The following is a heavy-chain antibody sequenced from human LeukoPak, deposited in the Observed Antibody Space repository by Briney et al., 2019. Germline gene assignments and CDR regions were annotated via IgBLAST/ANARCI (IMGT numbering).Heavy chain of an antibody. J-gene: IGHJ4*02. CDR2: IYSGGST. CDR1: GFTVSSNY. Sequence: PGGSLRLSCAASGFTVSSNYMSWVRQAPGKGLEWVSVIYSGGSTYYADSVKGRFTISRDNAKNSLYLHMNSLTVEDTAVYYCSRDPRHNDYWGQGTLVTVSS. CDR3: SRDPRHNDY. V-gene: IGHV3-66*01.